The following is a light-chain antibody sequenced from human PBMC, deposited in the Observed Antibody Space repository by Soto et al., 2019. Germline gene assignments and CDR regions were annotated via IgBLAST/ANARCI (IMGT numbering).Light chain of an antibody. Sequence: QPVLTQPPSVSGAPGQRVTISCTGSSSNIGAGYDVHWYQQLPGTAPKLIIYDNNTRPSGVPDRFSGSNSGTSAALANTGLQAEDEADYYCKSYDSRLSGSVFGGGTQLTVL. CDR2: DNN. CDR3: KSYDSRLSGSV. V-gene: IGLV1-40*01. CDR1: SSNIGAGYD. J-gene: IGLJ7*01.